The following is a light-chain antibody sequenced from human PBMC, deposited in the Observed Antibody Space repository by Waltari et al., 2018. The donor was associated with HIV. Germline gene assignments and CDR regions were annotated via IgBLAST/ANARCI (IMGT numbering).Light chain of an antibody. CDR1: SLSDQY. CDR2: KDT. CDR3: QSADTSDTYYV. J-gene: IGLJ1*01. Sequence: SSALTQPPSVSVSPVQTARLPCSVDSLSDQYDYWYHQKPGQAPVLVMDKDTERHSGIPQRFFGSTSGTTVTLTIDGVQAADEADYYCQSADTSDTYYVFGSGTHVTVL. V-gene: IGLV3-25*03.